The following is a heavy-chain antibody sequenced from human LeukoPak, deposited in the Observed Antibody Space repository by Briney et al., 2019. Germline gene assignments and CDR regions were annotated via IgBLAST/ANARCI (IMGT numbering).Heavy chain of an antibody. CDR3: AKAFRGLREYYYYMDV. J-gene: IGHJ6*03. V-gene: IGHV3-30*02. CDR1: GFTFSSYG. D-gene: IGHD3-16*01. CDR2: IRYDGSNK. Sequence: PGGSLRLSCAASGFTFSSYGMHWVRQAPGKGLEWVAFIRYDGSNKYYADSVKGRFTISRDNSKNTLYLQMNSLRAEDTAVYYCAKAFRGLREYYYYMDVWGKGTTVTVSS.